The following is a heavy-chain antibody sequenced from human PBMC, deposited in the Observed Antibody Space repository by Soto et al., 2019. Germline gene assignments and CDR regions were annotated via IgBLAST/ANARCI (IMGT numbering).Heavy chain of an antibody. CDR3: ARIDAFDI. CDR1: GGTFSSYA. J-gene: IGHJ3*02. Sequence: ASVKVSCKASGGTFSSYAISWVRQAPGQGLEWMGIINPSGGSTSYAQKFQGRVTMTRDTSTSTVYMELSSLRSEDTAVYYCARIDAFDIWGQGTMVTVSS. CDR2: INPSGGST. V-gene: IGHV1-46*03.